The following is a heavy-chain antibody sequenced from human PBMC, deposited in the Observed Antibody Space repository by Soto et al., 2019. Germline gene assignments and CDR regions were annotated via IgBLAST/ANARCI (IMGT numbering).Heavy chain of an antibody. Sequence: EVQLLESGGGLVQPGGSLRLSCAASGFTFSTYAMTWVRQAPGKGLEWVSGISGSGGSTYYANSVKGRFTISRDNSKNTRFLQMNSLRADDTAVYYCAREAATEDYWGQGTLVTVSS. CDR2: ISGSGGST. CDR1: GFTFSTYA. V-gene: IGHV3-23*01. D-gene: IGHD6-13*01. J-gene: IGHJ4*02. CDR3: AREAATEDY.